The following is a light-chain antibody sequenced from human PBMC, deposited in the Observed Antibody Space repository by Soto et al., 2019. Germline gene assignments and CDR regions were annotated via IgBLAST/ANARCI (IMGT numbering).Light chain of an antibody. J-gene: IGKJ1*01. V-gene: IGKV1-8*01. CDR1: QGISSF. Sequence: IRMTQSPSSFSASTGDRVTITCRASQGISSFLAWYQQKSGKAPKLLMYAASTFQSGAPSRFSGSGSGTDFTLTISSLQSEDFATYYCQQYYLYPRTFGQGTKVEIK. CDR2: AAS. CDR3: QQYYLYPRT.